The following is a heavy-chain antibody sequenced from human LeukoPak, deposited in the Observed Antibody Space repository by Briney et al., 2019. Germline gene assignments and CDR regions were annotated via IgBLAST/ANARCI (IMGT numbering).Heavy chain of an antibody. CDR1: EFTFSSYW. Sequence: GGSLRLSCVASEFTFSSYWMTWVRQAPGKGLEWVATIQPDGSEKYYVDSVKGRFTISRDNAKNSLYLQMNDLRGEDTAVYYCARDPQRRSDYWGQGTLVTVSS. V-gene: IGHV3-7*01. CDR2: IQPDGSEK. CDR3: ARDPQRRSDY. J-gene: IGHJ4*02.